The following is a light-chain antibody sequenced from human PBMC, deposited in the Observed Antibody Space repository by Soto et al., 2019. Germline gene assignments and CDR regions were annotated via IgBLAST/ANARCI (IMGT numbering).Light chain of an antibody. V-gene: IGLV2-8*01. CDR3: SSYAGSNNYV. J-gene: IGLJ1*01. Sequence: QSALTQPPSASGSPGQSVTISCTGTSSDVGGYNYVSWYQQHPGKAPKLMIYEVSKRPPGVPDRFSGSKSGNTASLTVSGLQAKDEADYYCSSYAGSNNYVFGTGTKVTVL. CDR1: SSDVGGYNY. CDR2: EVS.